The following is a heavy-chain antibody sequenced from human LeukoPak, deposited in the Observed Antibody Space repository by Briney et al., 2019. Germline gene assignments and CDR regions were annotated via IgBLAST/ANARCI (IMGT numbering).Heavy chain of an antibody. J-gene: IGHJ6*03. CDR1: RYSFNSHW. Sequence: GESLKISCKGSRYSFNSHWIGWVRQMPGKGLEWMGIIHPGDSDTRYSPSFQGQVTISADKSISTAYLQWSSLKASDTAMYYCASGWDYYDSSVYSLRVYYYYYMDVWGKGTTVTVSS. D-gene: IGHD3-22*01. CDR2: IHPGDSDT. V-gene: IGHV5-51*01. CDR3: ASGWDYYDSSVYSLRVYYYYYMDV.